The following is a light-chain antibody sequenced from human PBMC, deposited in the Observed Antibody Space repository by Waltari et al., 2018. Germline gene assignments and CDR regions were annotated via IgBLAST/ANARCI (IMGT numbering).Light chain of an antibody. CDR2: GAS. V-gene: IGKV3-20*01. CDR3: QHYVRLPAT. J-gene: IGKJ1*01. CDR1: QGVSRT. Sequence: EIVLTQSPGTLSLSPGETATLSCRASQGVSRTLAWDQQKPGQAPKRRIYGASIRATGIADRFTGSGSGSDFCLTISSLEPEDFAIYFCQHYVRLPATFDQGP.